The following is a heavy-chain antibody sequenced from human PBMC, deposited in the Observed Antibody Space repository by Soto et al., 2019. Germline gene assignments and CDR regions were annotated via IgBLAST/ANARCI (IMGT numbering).Heavy chain of an antibody. V-gene: IGHV1-69*13. CDR3: ARIEDTAMVTEDYYYVMDV. CDR2: IIPIFGTA. CDR1: GGTFSSYA. J-gene: IGHJ6*02. Sequence: ASVKVSCKASGGTFSSYAISWVRQAPGQGLEWMGGIIPIFGTANYAQKFQGRVTITADESTSTAYMELSSLRSEDTAVHYCARIEDTAMVTEDYYYVMDVWGQGTTVTVSS. D-gene: IGHD5-18*01.